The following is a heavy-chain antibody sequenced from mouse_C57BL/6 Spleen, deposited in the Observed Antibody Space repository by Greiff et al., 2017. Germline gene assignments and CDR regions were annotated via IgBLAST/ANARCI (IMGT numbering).Heavy chain of an antibody. CDR2: INPSNGGT. CDR1: GYTFTSYW. D-gene: IGHD2-5*01. J-gene: IGHJ3*01. Sequence: QVQLQQPGAELVKPGASVKLSCKASGYTFTSYWMHWVKQRPGQGLEWIGNINPSNGGTNYTEKFKSKATLTVDKSSSTAYMQLSSLTSEDSAVYYCARDNYSNCGFAYWGQGTLVTVSA. V-gene: IGHV1-53*01. CDR3: ARDNYSNCGFAY.